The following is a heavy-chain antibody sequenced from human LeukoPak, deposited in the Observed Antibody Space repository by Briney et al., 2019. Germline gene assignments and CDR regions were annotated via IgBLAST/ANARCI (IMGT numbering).Heavy chain of an antibody. V-gene: IGHV3-23*01. J-gene: IGHJ5*02. CDR2: ISGSGGNT. CDR1: GFTFSSYA. Sequence: GGSLRLSCAASGFTFSSYAMSWVRQAPGKGLEWVSGISGSGGNTYYADSVRGRFTISRDNAKKTLYLQMNSLRAEDTAVYYCARDLGHYDILTGYHDWFDPWGQGTLATVSS. D-gene: IGHD3-9*01. CDR3: ARDLGHYDILTGYHDWFDP.